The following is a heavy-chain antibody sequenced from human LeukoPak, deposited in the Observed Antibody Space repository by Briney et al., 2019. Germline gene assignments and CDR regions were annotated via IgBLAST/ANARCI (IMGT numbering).Heavy chain of an antibody. CDR1: GGSISGYY. J-gene: IGHJ4*02. D-gene: IGHD6-13*01. Sequence: SETLSLTCTVSGGSISGYYWSWIRQPPGKGLEWIGEINHSGSTNYNPSLKSRVTISVDTSKNQFSLKLSSVTAADTAVYYCARGLRSSSWYSLDYWGQGTLVTVSS. CDR2: INHSGST. V-gene: IGHV4-34*01. CDR3: ARGLRSSSWYSLDY.